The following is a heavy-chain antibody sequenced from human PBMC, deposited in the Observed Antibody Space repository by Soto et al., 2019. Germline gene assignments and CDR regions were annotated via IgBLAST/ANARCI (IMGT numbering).Heavy chain of an antibody. CDR2: ISYDGSNK. CDR3: AKDREVVGSSDHFDY. CDR1: GFTFSSHG. D-gene: IGHD2-2*01. Sequence: PGGSLRLSCEVSGFTFSSHGMHWVRQAPGKGLEWVAVISYDGSNKYYADSVKGRFTISRDNSKNTLYLQMNSLRAEDTAVYYCAKDREVVGSSDHFDYWGQGT. V-gene: IGHV3-30*18. J-gene: IGHJ4*02.